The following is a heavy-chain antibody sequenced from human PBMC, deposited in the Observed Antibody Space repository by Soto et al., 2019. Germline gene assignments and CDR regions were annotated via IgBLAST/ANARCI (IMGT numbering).Heavy chain of an antibody. CDR1: VFTFGTYA. CDR2: ISGTSINT. D-gene: IGHD6-19*01. CDR3: AFADIDGGWHS. V-gene: IGHV3-23*01. J-gene: IGHJ5*02. Sequence: VGSLRLSCAASVFTFGTYAMNCVRHAQAKGMEWVSAISGTSINTYYADSVKGRFTISRDNSQNTLYLQMNSPRAEDTAVYFCAFADIDGGWHSWGQGTLVNVS.